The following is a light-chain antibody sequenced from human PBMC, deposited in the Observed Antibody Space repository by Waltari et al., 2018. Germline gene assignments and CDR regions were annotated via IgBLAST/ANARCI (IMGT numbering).Light chain of an antibody. CDR1: RSGVGASNN. V-gene: IGLV2-14*03. J-gene: IGLJ1*01. Sequence: QSALTQPASVSGSPGLSINISFAGCRSGVGASNNVAWYQQHSGKAPKLIISDVNNRPSGVSNRFSGSKSGNTASLIISGLQADDEADYYCSSYTTTSTYVFGTGTTVSVL. CDR3: SSYTTTSTYV. CDR2: DVN.